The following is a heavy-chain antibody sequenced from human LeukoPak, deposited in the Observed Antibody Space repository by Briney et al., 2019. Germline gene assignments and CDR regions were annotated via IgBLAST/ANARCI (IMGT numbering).Heavy chain of an antibody. Sequence: GASVKVSCKASGYTFTNNFMHWVRQAPGQGLEWIGIINPSGDNTWYAQKFQGRVTMTRDMATSTDYLEVSSLRSEDTAVYYCASGYCGGACQLGGVDMWGQGTMVTVSS. V-gene: IGHV1-46*01. CDR3: ASGYCGGACQLGGVDM. CDR2: INPSGDNT. CDR1: GYTFTNNF. D-gene: IGHD2-21*02. J-gene: IGHJ3*02.